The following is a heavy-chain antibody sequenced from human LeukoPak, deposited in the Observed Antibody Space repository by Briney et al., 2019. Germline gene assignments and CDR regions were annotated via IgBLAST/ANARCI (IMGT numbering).Heavy chain of an antibody. CDR3: ARLNLDDAFNI. V-gene: IGHV4-4*02. CDR2: IFHGGNT. CDR1: GGSISSNNW. Sequence: SETLSLTCAVPGGSISSNNWWSWVRQPPGKGLEWIGEIFHGGNTNYNPSLKSRVTISVDTSKNQFSLKLSSVTAADTAMYYCARLNLDDAFNIWGQGAMVTVSS. J-gene: IGHJ3*02.